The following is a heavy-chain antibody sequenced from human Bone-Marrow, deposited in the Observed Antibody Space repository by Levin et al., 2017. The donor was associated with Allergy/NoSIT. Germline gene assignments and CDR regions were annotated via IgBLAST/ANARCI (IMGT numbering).Heavy chain of an antibody. Sequence: MPGGSLRLSCKVSGDTLSELSIHWVRQAPGKGLEWMGTFAAEDGEAVFAQKFQDRLTMTEDTSTDTEYMELRSLMSEDTAVYYCATASELRGLDIWGQGTLVTVSS. CDR1: GDTLSELS. CDR2: FAAEDGEA. J-gene: IGHJ3*02. D-gene: IGHD1-14*01. V-gene: IGHV1-24*01. CDR3: ATASELRGLDI.